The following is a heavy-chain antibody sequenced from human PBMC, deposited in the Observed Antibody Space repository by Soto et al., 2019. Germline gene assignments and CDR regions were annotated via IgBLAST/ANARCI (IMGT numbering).Heavy chain of an antibody. J-gene: IGHJ6*02. CDR3: ARCPQPPDTADPYAVDV. CDR1: GGTFSRSG. D-gene: IGHD5-18*01. V-gene: IGHV1-69*18. CDR2: IVPSVDTT. Sequence: QVQLVQSGTEVKKTGASAKVSCKASGGTFSRSGFHWVRQAPGQGLEWMGMIVPSVDTTNYAQKFQARVTISADQFTSTGYMELRILRSEDTAVYYCARCPQPPDTADPYAVDVWGQGTRVIVSS.